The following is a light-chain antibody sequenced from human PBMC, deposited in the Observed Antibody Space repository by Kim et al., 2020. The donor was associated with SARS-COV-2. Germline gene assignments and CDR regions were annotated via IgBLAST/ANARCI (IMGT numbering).Light chain of an antibody. CDR3: SSYAGSNNV. V-gene: IGLV2-8*01. J-gene: IGLJ1*01. CDR1: SSDVGGYNY. Sequence: PGQSVTISCTGTSSDVGGYNYVSWYQQHPGKAPKLMIYEVSKRPSGVPDRFSGSKSGNTASLTVSGLQAEDGADYYCSSYAGSNNVFGTGTKVTVL. CDR2: EVS.